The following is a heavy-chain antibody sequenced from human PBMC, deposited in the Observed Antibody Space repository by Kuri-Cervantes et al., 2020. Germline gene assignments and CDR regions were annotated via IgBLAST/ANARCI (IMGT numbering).Heavy chain of an antibody. J-gene: IGHJ4*02. Sequence: GESLKISCAASGFTFSSYGMHWVRQAPGKGLEWVAVIWYDGSNKYYADSVKGRFTITRDNSKTTLYLQMNSLRAEDTAVYYCARVMVRGVIDYWGQGTLVTVSS. D-gene: IGHD3-10*01. V-gene: IGHV3-33*01. CDR3: ARVMVRGVIDY. CDR1: GFTFSSYG. CDR2: IWYDGSNK.